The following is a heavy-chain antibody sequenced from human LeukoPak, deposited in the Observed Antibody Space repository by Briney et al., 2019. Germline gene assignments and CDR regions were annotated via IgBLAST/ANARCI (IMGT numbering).Heavy chain of an antibody. CDR1: GYTFTSYG. V-gene: IGHV1-18*01. Sequence: ASVKVSCKASGYTFTSYGISWVRQAPGQGLEWMGWISACNGNTNYAQKLQGRVTMTTDTSTSTAYMELRSLRSDDTAVYYCARDAEYYYYMDVWGKGTTVTVSS. J-gene: IGHJ6*03. CDR3: ARDAEYYYYMDV. CDR2: ISACNGNT.